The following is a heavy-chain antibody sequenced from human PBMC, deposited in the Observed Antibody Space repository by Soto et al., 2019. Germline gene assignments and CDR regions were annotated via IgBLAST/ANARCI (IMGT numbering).Heavy chain of an antibody. CDR1: GYSISSGYY. Sequence: CETLSLTCSVSGYSISSGYYWGWIGQPPGKGLEWIGSIYHSGSTYYNPSLKSRVTISVDTSKNQFSLKLSSVTAADTAVYYCARVPQLGYYYYGMDVWGQGTTVTVS. CDR2: IYHSGST. V-gene: IGHV4-38-2*02. J-gene: IGHJ6*02. CDR3: ARVPQLGYYYYGMDV. D-gene: IGHD6-13*01.